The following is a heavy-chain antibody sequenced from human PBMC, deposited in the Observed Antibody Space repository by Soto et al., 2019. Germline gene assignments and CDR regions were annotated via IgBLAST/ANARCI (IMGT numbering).Heavy chain of an antibody. CDR2: VYYTGTT. J-gene: IGHJ5*02. Sequence: QLQLQESGPGLVKPSETLSLTCTVSGGSIKNTGANWGWVRQPPGKGLEWIGSVYYTGTTYYNPSLQSRVTISIDTSKNHYSLSVNSVAAADTAVYYCATHTSGSRNGPHTWGQGTLVTVSS. CDR3: ATHTSGSRNGPHT. CDR1: GGSIKNTGAN. V-gene: IGHV4-39*01. D-gene: IGHD1-26*01.